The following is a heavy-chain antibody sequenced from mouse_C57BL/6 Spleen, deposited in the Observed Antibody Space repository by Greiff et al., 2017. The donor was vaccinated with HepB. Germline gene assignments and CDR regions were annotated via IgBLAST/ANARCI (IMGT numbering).Heavy chain of an antibody. J-gene: IGHJ4*01. Sequence: QVQLQQPGAELVKPGASVKLSCKASGYTFTSYWMQWVKQRPGQGLEWIGEIDPSDSYTNYNQKFKGKATLTVDTSSSTAYMQLSSLTSEDSAVYYCAIYYYGKHYYAMDYWGQGTSVTVSS. V-gene: IGHV1-50*01. CDR3: AIYYYGKHYYAMDY. CDR2: IDPSDSYT. D-gene: IGHD2-1*01. CDR1: GYTFTSYW.